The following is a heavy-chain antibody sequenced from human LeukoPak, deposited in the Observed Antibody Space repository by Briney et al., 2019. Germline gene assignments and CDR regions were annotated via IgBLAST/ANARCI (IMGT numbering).Heavy chain of an antibody. CDR3: AKGGGRYGHDAFDI. CDR2: ISWNSGSI. CDR1: GFTFDDYA. D-gene: IGHD3-16*01. V-gene: IGHV3-9*03. Sequence: PGGSLRLSCAASGFTFDDYAMHSVRQAPGKGLEWVSGISWNSGSIGYADSVKGRFTISRDNAKNSLYLQMNRLRAEDMALYYCAKGGGRYGHDAFDIWGQGTMVTVSS. J-gene: IGHJ3*02.